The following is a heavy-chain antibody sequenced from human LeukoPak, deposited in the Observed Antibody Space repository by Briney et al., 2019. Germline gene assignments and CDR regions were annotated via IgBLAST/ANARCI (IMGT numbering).Heavy chain of an antibody. CDR1: GFTFSSYA. V-gene: IGHV3-23*01. J-gene: IGHJ4*02. CDR2: ISGSGGST. CDR3: AKVPYYDSSGYYAPYFDY. D-gene: IGHD3-22*01. Sequence: GSLRLSCAASGFTFSSYAMSWVRQAPGKGLEWVSAISGSGGSTYYADSVKGRFTISRDNSKNTLYLQMNSLRAEDTAVYYCAKVPYYDSSGYYAPYFDYWGQGTLVTVSS.